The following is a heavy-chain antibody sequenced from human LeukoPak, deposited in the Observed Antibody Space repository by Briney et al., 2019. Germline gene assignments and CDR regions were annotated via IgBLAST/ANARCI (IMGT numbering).Heavy chain of an antibody. CDR1: GYTFTGYY. V-gene: IGHV1-2*02. Sequence: ASVKVSCKASGYTFTGYYMHWVRQAPGQGLEWMGWINPNSGGTNYAQKFQGRVTMTRDTSISTAYMELSRLRSDDTAVYYCARDLWSSDPLGYWGQGTLVTVSS. CDR2: INPNSGGT. J-gene: IGHJ4*02. D-gene: IGHD3-10*01. CDR3: ARDLWSSDPLGY.